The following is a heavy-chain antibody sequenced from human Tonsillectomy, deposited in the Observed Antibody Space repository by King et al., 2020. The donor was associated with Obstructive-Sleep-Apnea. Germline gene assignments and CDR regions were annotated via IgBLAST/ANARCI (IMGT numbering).Heavy chain of an antibody. J-gene: IGHJ5*02. Sequence: VQLQQWGAGLLKPSETLSLTCAVYGGSFSSYYWSWIRQPPGKGLEWIGEINHCGSTNYNPSLKSRVTISVDTSKNQFSLKVSSVTAADTAVHYCATQGWFDPRGQGTLVTVSS. CDR3: ATQGWFDP. CDR1: GGSFSSYY. CDR2: INHCGST. V-gene: IGHV4-34*01.